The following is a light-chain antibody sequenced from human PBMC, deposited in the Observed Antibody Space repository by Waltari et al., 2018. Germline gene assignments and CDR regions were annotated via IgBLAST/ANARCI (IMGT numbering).Light chain of an antibody. CDR1: SNEVGTYNR. J-gene: IGLJ1*01. Sequence: QSALPQPASMSGSPGQSIAISCTGPSNEVGTYNRVSWYQHHPGKAPKLMIYEVSERPSGVADRFSGSKSGNTASLTISGLQAEDEADYYCCSYAGSSHYLFGTGTRVTVL. V-gene: IGLV2-23*02. CDR3: CSYAGSSHYL. CDR2: EVS.